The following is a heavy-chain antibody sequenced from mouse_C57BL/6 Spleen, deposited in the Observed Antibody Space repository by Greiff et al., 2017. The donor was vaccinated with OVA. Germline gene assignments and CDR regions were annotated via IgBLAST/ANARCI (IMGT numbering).Heavy chain of an antibody. Sequence: QVQLQQPGAELVKPGASVKMSCKASGYTFTSYWITWVKQRSGQGLEWIGDIYPGSGSTNYNEKFKSKATLTVDTSSSTAYMQLSSLTSEDSAVYYCARGDYYGSSKGFDYWGQGTTLTVSS. J-gene: IGHJ2*01. CDR2: IYPGSGST. V-gene: IGHV1-55*01. CDR1: GYTFTSYW. D-gene: IGHD1-1*01. CDR3: ARGDYYGSSKGFDY.